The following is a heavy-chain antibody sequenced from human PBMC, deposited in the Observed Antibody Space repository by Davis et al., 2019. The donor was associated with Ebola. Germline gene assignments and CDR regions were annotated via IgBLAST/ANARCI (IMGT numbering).Heavy chain of an antibody. Sequence: PGGSLRLSCATSGLTFDDYAMHWFRQAPGKGLEWVSGITLNSGTTAYADPVKGRFTISRDNAKDSLYLQMNSLRTEDTAFYYCAKDFYGSGSYIDAWGQGTLVAVSS. J-gene: IGHJ5*02. CDR3: AKDFYGSGSYIDA. CDR2: ITLNSGTT. V-gene: IGHV3-9*01. CDR1: GLTFDDYA. D-gene: IGHD3-10*01.